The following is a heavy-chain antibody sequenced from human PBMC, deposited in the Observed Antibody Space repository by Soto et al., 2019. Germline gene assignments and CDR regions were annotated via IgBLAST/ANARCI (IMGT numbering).Heavy chain of an antibody. CDR1: GFTFSSYG. CDR2: IWYDGSNK. D-gene: IGHD1-26*01. V-gene: IGHV3-33*01. CDR3: ASRFSPMYSGSYVGYYGMDV. J-gene: IGHJ6*02. Sequence: GGSLRLSCAASGFTFSSYGMHWVRQAPGKGLEWVAVIWYDGSNKYYADSVKGRFTISRDNSKNTLYLQMNSLRAEDTAVYYCASRFSPMYSGSYVGYYGMDVWGQGTTVTVSS.